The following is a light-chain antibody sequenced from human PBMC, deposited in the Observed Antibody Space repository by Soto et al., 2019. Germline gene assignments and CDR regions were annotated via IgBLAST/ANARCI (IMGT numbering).Light chain of an antibody. CDR2: EVS. Sequence: QSALTQPASVSGSPGQSITISCTGTNSDVGGYNYVSWYQQHPGKAPKLIIYEVSNRPSGVSNRFSGSKSGNTASLTISGLQAEDEADYYCNSYTSKSTGVFGTGTKVTVL. V-gene: IGLV2-14*01. CDR3: NSYTSKSTGV. CDR1: NSDVGGYNY. J-gene: IGLJ1*01.